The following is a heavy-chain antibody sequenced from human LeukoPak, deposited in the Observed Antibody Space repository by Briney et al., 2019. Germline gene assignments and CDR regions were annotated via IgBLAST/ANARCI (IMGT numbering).Heavy chain of an antibody. CDR1: GFTFSDYY. V-gene: IGHV3-30*02. Sequence: SGGSLRLSCAASGFTFSDYYMSWIRQSPGKGLDWVAFIRNDGNKKNYAESVKGRFTISRDNSKNTLYLQMDSLSAEDTAVYYCVKVDTWGQGTLVTVSS. CDR2: IRNDGNKK. J-gene: IGHJ4*02. CDR3: VKVDT. D-gene: IGHD5-18*01.